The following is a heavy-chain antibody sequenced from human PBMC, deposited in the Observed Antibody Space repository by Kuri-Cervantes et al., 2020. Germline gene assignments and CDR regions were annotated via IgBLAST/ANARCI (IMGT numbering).Heavy chain of an antibody. J-gene: IGHJ3*02. V-gene: IGHV3-30*03. Sequence: GESLKISCAASGFTFSNFSMSWVRQAPGKGLEWVAVISYDGSNKYYADSVKGRFTISRDNSKNTLYLQMNSLRAEDTAVYYCARDSYYGSGSALTYHAFDIWGQGTMVTVSS. CDR1: GFTFSNFS. D-gene: IGHD3-10*01. CDR3: ARDSYYGSGSALTYHAFDI. CDR2: ISYDGSNK.